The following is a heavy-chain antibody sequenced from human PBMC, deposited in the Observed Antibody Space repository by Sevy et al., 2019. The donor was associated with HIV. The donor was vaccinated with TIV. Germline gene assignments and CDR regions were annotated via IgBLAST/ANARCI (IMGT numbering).Heavy chain of an antibody. Sequence: ASVKVSCKASGGTFSSYAISLVRQAPGQGLEWMGGIIPIFGTANYAQKFQGRVTITADESTSTAYMELSSLRSEDTAVYYCAIPYCSSTSCPSYGMDVWGQGTTVTVSS. CDR2: IIPIFGTA. CDR1: GGTFSSYA. CDR3: AIPYCSSTSCPSYGMDV. J-gene: IGHJ6*02. D-gene: IGHD2-2*01. V-gene: IGHV1-69*13.